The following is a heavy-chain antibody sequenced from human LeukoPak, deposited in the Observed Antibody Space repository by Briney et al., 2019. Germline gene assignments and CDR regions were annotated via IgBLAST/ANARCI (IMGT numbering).Heavy chain of an antibody. CDR2: IYSGDST. J-gene: IGHJ4*02. Sequence: TGGSLRLSCAASGFTVSSNYMSWVRQAPGKGLEWVSLIYSGDSTYYADSVKGRFTVSRDNSKNTLYLQMNSLRAEDTAVYYCARDLGYCTNGVGHTRFDYWGQGTLVAVSS. CDR3: ARDLGYCTNGVGHTRFDY. D-gene: IGHD2-8*01. V-gene: IGHV3-53*01. CDR1: GFTVSSNY.